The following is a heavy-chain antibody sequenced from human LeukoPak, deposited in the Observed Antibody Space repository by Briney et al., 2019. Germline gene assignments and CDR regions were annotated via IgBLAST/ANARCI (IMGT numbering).Heavy chain of an antibody. J-gene: IGHJ4*02. CDR2: LRYDASSK. CDR1: GFPFSNSG. V-gene: IGHV3-30*02. Sequence: GGSLRLSCAASGFPFSNSGMHWVRQTPGKGLEWVAFLRYDASSKFYTDSVKGRFTISRDNAKNSLYLQMNSLRAEDTAVYFCAGGRGWLVDYWGQGTRVTVSS. CDR3: AGGRGWLVDY. D-gene: IGHD3-22*01.